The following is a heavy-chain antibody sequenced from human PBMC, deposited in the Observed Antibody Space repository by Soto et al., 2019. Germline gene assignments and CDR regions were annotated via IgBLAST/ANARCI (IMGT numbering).Heavy chain of an antibody. CDR1: GGSISSGDYY. CDR2: IYYSGST. Sequence: SETLSLTCTVSGGSISSGDYYWSWIRQPPGKGLEWIGYIYYSGSTYYNPSLKSRVTISVDTSKNQFSLKLSSVTAADTAVYYCARVKEQQLVRGGFDYWGQGTLVTVSS. D-gene: IGHD6-13*01. CDR3: ARVKEQQLVRGGFDY. V-gene: IGHV4-30-4*02. J-gene: IGHJ4*02.